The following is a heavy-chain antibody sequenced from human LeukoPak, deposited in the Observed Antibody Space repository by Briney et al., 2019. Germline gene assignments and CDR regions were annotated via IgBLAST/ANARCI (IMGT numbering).Heavy chain of an antibody. CDR1: GFTFSSYW. D-gene: IGHD2-2*01. V-gene: IGHV3-7*01. CDR3: ARDLRSTDDSY. J-gene: IGHJ4*02. CDR2: IKTDGSQI. Sequence: GGSLRLSCVASGFTFSSYWMTWVRQAPGKGLEWVANIKTDGSQIYYADSVKGRFTISRDNAKNSLYLQTNSLRAEDTAVYYCARDLRSTDDSYWGQGTLVTVSS.